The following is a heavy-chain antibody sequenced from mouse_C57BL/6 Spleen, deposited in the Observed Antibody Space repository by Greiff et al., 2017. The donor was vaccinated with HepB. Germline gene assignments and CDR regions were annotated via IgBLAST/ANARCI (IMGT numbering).Heavy chain of an antibody. CDR3: ARRDGNYERGYYAMDY. J-gene: IGHJ4*01. V-gene: IGHV1-81*01. CDR1: GYTFTSYG. Sequence: QVHVKQSGAELARPGASVKLSCKASGYTFTSYGISWVKQRTGQGLEWIGEIYPRSGNTYYNEKFKGKATLTADKSSSTAYMELRSLTSEDSAVYFCARRDGNYERGYYAMDYWGQGTSVTVSS. CDR2: IYPRSGNT. D-gene: IGHD2-1*01.